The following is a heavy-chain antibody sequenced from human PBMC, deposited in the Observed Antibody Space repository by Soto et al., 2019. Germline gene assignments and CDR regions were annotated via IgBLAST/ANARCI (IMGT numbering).Heavy chain of an antibody. CDR3: ARLAAAGTFFDY. J-gene: IGHJ4*02. V-gene: IGHV3-33*01. Sequence: HPGGSLRLSCAASGFTFSSYGMHWVRQAPGKGLEWVAVIWYDGSNKYYADSVKGRFTISRDNSKNTLYLQMNSLRAEDMAVYYCARLAAAGTFFDYWGQGTLVTVSS. D-gene: IGHD6-13*01. CDR1: GFTFSSYG. CDR2: IWYDGSNK.